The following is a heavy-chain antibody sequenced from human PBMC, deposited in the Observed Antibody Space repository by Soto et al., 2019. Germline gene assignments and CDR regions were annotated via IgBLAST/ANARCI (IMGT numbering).Heavy chain of an antibody. CDR3: ARVYCSSTSCYGFEANDYYYMDV. J-gene: IGHJ6*03. CDR1: GFTFSSYG. Sequence: GGSLRLSCAASGFTFSSYGMHWVRQAPGKGLEWVAVIWYDGSNKYYADSVKGRFTISRDNSKNTLYLQMNSLRAEDTAVYYCARVYCSSTSCYGFEANDYYYMDVWGKGTTVTVSS. CDR2: IWYDGSNK. D-gene: IGHD2-2*01. V-gene: IGHV3-33*01.